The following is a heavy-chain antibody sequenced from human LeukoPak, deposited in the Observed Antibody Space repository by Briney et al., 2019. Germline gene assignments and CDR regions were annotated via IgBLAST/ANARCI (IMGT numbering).Heavy chain of an antibody. V-gene: IGHV4-31*03. CDR3: ARAWPPDYFES. CDR2: IYNSGRT. Sequence: SQTLSLTCTVSGGSINSGNNYWTWIRQHPGKGLEWIGYIYNSGRTYDNPSLRSRFTISVDTSKNQFSLKLSAVTAADTAVYFCARAWPPDYFESWGQGILVTVSS. CDR1: GGSINSGNNY. J-gene: IGHJ4*02.